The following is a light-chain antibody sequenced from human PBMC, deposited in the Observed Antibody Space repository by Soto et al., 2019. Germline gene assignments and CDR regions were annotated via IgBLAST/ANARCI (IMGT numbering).Light chain of an antibody. CDR3: QQYGSSPWT. CDR1: QSVTSNY. V-gene: IGKV3-20*01. Sequence: EIVLTQSPGTLSLSPGETATLSCRASQSVTSNYLAWYQHKPGQALRLLIFGASERAAGIPDRFSGSGSGTDFPLTISRLEPEDSAVYYCQQYGSSPWTFGHGTKVEIK. J-gene: IGKJ1*01. CDR2: GAS.